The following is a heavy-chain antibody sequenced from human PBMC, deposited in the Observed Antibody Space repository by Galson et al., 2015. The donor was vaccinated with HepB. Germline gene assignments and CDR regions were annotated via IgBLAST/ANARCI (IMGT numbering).Heavy chain of an antibody. J-gene: IGHJ6*02. CDR3: VKDLTYYYGSGISRAYGLDV. CDR1: GFTFDDYT. D-gene: IGHD3-10*01. CDR2: ISWDGVAT. Sequence: LRLSCAASGFTFDDYTMHWVRQAPGKGLEWVSLISWDGVATYYADSVKGRFTVSRDNSKHSLFLQMNSLRTQDAALYYCVKDLTYYYGSGISRAYGLDVWGQGTPVTVAS. V-gene: IGHV3-43*01.